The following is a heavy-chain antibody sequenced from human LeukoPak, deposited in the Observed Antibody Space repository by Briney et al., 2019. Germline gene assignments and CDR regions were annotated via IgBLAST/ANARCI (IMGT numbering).Heavy chain of an antibody. V-gene: IGHV1-2*02. D-gene: IGHD2-2*01. Sequence: ASVNVSCKASGYTFTDYHMHWVRQAPGQRLEWMGWIYLNNGDTRSAEKFQGRVTMTSDTSISTAYMELSSLTSDDMAVYYCARDSPAAMLDIDYWGQGTLVTVSS. J-gene: IGHJ4*02. CDR3: ARDSPAAMLDIDY. CDR2: IYLNNGDT. CDR1: GYTFTDYH.